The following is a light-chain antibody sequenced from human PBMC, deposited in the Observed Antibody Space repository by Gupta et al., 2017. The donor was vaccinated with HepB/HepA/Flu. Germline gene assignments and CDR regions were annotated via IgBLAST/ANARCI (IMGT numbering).Light chain of an antibody. CDR2: DAC. CDR1: QSVSLS. J-gene: IGKJ5*01. Sequence: ELVLTQFPATLSLSPGERVTLSCRASQSVSLSLAWYQQKPGQAPRLLVYDACSRAAGVPPRFSGVGYGTDXTLTISXREQEDLAVYYCQQRANWPLVTFGXGTRLDIK. CDR3: QQRANWPLVT. V-gene: IGKV3-11*01.